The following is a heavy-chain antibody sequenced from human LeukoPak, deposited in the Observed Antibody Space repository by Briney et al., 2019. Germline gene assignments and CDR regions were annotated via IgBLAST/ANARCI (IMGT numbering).Heavy chain of an antibody. D-gene: IGHD6-13*01. CDR1: GFTFSSYA. CDR2: ISGSGGST. Sequence: PGGSLRLSCAASGFTFSSYAMSWVRQAPGKGLEWVSAISGSGGSTYYADSVKGRFTISRDNAKNSLYLQMNSLRAEDTAVYYCARISTAGFDYWGQGTLVTISS. CDR3: ARISTAGFDY. V-gene: IGHV3-23*01. J-gene: IGHJ4*02.